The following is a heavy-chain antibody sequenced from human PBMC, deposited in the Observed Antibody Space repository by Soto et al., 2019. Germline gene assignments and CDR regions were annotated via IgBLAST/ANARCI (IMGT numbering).Heavy chain of an antibody. V-gene: IGHV1-69*13. D-gene: IGHD3-16*01. Sequence: ASVKVSCKASGGTFSSYAISWVRQAPGQGLEWMGGIIPIFGTANYAQKFQGRVTITADESTSTAYMELSSLRSEDTAVYYCARDMRSEISYYYGMDVWGQGTTVTVSS. CDR1: GGTFSSYA. J-gene: IGHJ6*02. CDR2: IIPIFGTA. CDR3: ARDMRSEISYYYGMDV.